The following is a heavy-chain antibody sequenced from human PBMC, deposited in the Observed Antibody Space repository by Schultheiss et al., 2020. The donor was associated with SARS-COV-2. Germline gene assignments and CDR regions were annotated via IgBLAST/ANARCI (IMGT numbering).Heavy chain of an antibody. CDR2: IRSNNYGGTS. V-gene: IGHV3-49*03. D-gene: IGHD3-3*01. J-gene: IGHJ4*01. Sequence: GESLKISCTASGFTLGDDAMDWFRQAPGKGLQWVGFIRSNNYGGTSEYAASVKHRFIISRDDSKGIAYLQMNSLKTEDTAVYYCARRTYYDFWSGYYNEYWGHGTLVTVSS. CDR1: GFTLGDDA. CDR3: ARRTYYDFWSGYYNEY.